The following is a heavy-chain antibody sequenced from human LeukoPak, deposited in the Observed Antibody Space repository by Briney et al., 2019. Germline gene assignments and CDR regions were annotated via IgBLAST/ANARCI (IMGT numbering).Heavy chain of an antibody. CDR3: ASLGTLRS. Sequence: NPSDALSLTCTVSGGSLSSSSYYWGWVRQPPGKGLEWMGSISYSGTNNNNPFLKSRGSISIDTYKIQFSVKLTSVTAADTAMYYCASLGTLRSWGQGTLVTVSS. J-gene: IGHJ5*02. CDR1: GGSLSSSSYY. CDR2: ISYSGTN. V-gene: IGHV4-39*01. D-gene: IGHD7-27*01.